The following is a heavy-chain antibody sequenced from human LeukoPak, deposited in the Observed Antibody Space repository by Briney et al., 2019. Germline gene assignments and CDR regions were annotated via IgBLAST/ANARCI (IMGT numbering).Heavy chain of an antibody. D-gene: IGHD5-18*01. Sequence: GGSLRLSCAASGFTFSSYAMHWVRQAPGKGLEYVSAISSNGGSTYYANSVKGRFTISRDNSKNTLYLQVGSLRAEDMAVYYCVLSDTAMVGNDYWGQGTLVTVSS. CDR3: VLSDTAMVGNDY. J-gene: IGHJ4*02. V-gene: IGHV3-64*01. CDR1: GFTFSSYA. CDR2: ISSNGGST.